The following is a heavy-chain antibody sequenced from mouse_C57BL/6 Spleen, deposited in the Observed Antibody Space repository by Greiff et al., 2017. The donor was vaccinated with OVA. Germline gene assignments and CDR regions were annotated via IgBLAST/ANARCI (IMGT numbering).Heavy chain of an antibody. V-gene: IGHV1-62-2*01. CDR1: GYTFTEYT. CDR3: GRHEKDGWLAY. CDR2: FYPGSGSI. D-gene: IGHD2-3*01. Sequence: QVQLQQSGAELAKPGASVKLSCKASGYTFTEYTIHWVKQRSGQGLEWIGWFYPGSGSIKYNEKFKGKATLTADKSSSTAYMELSRLTSEDSAVYCGGRHEKDGWLAYWGQGTLVTVSA. J-gene: IGHJ3*01.